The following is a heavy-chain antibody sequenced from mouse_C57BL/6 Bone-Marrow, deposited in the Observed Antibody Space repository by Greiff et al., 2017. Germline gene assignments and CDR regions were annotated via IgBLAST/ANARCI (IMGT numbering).Heavy chain of an antibody. CDR2: IYPRSGNT. D-gene: IGHD1-1*01. V-gene: IGHV1-81*01. Sequence: QVQLQQSGAELARPGASVKLSCKASGYTFTSYGISWVKQRTGQGLEWIGEIYPRSGNTYYNEKFKGKATLTADKSSSTAYMELRSLTSEDSAVYFCARSPSYYYGSSYWYFDVWGTGTTVTVSS. J-gene: IGHJ1*03. CDR1: GYTFTSYG. CDR3: ARSPSYYYGSSYWYFDV.